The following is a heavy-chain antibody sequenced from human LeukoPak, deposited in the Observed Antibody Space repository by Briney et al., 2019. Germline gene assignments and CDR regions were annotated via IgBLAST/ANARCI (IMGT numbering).Heavy chain of an antibody. D-gene: IGHD6-13*01. Sequence: ASVKLSCTAAVGTFSRHAINWVRQAAGQGLEWMGGIIPFFGTINYAQKFHGRVTITADKTPSTAYMELSSLRSEDTAVYYCARGVASDVIFSPKDVWGKGTTVIVSS. CDR2: IIPFFGTI. CDR3: ARGVASDVIFSPKDV. CDR1: VGTFSRHA. V-gene: IGHV1-69*06. J-gene: IGHJ6*04.